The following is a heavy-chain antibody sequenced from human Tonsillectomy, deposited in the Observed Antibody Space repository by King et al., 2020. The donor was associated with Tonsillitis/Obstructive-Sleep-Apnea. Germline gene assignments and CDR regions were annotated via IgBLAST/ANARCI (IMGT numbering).Heavy chain of an antibody. J-gene: IGHJ6*03. Sequence: VQLVESGAEVKKPGSSVTVSCTASGGTFSSYAISWVRQAPGQGLEWMGGIIPIFGTANYAQKFQGRVTITADESTSTAYMELSSLRSEDTAVYYCARARSGTTYYYYYYMDVWGKGTTVTVSS. V-gene: IGHV1-69*01. CDR2: IIPIFGTA. D-gene: IGHD1-1*01. CDR1: GGTFSSYA. CDR3: ARARSGTTYYYYYYMDV.